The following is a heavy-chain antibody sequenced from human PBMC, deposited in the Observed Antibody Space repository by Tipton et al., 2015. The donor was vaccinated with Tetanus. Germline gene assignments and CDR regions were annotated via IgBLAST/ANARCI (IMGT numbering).Heavy chain of an antibody. Sequence: TMSLTCTVSGGPISSGGYYWSWIRQHPGKGLGWIGDIYYSGSTYYNPSLKSRVTLSVDTSKNQFSLKLNSVSAADTAVYYCARDQARGARGWNYFDYWGQGTLVTVSS. CDR1: GGPISSGGYY. V-gene: IGHV4-31*03. J-gene: IGHJ4*02. CDR3: ARDQARGARGWNYFDY. D-gene: IGHD1-26*01. CDR2: IYYSGST.